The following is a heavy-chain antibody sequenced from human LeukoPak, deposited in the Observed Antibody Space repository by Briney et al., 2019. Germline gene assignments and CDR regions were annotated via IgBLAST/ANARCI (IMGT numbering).Heavy chain of an antibody. J-gene: IGHJ6*03. CDR3: AREARGPGRYCSGGSCYYYYYYMDV. Sequence: GGSLRLSCAASGFTFSDYYMSWIRQAPGKGLEWVSYISSSGSTIYYADSVKGRFTISRDNAKNSLYLQMNSLRAEDTAVYYCAREARGPGRYCSGGSCYYYYYYMDVWGKGTTVTVSS. CDR2: ISSSGSTI. D-gene: IGHD2-15*01. V-gene: IGHV3-11*04. CDR1: GFTFSDYY.